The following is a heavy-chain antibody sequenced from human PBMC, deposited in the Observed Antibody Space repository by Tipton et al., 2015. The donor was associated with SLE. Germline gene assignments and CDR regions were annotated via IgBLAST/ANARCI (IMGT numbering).Heavy chain of an antibody. CDR2: IWHDGSNK. CDR3: AKASTTLTTYFDY. V-gene: IGHV3-33*06. D-gene: IGHD4-17*01. Sequence: SLRLSCAASGFIFSDFAMQWVRQAPDKGLEWVAIIWHDGSNKYYADSVKGRFTISRDNSKNTLYLQMNSLRAEDTAVYYCAKASTTLTTYFDYWGQGTLVTVSS. CDR1: GFIFSDFA. J-gene: IGHJ4*02.